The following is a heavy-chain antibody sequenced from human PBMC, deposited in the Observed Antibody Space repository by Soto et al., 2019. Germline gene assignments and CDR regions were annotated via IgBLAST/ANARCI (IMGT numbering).Heavy chain of an antibody. CDR3: ARGNSPVDIY. D-gene: IGHD2-21*01. Sequence: GGSLRLSCAAAGFTFSSSEMNWVRQAPGKGLEWVSYITSSGSTIYYSDSVKGRFTISRDNAKNSLYLQMNSLRAEDTAVYYCARGNSPVDIYWGQGTLVTVSS. CDR2: ITSSGSTI. V-gene: IGHV3-48*03. CDR1: GFTFSSSE. J-gene: IGHJ4*02.